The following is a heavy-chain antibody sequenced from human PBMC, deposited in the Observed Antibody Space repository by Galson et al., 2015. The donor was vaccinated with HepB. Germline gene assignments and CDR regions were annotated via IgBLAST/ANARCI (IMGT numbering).Heavy chain of an antibody. Sequence: LRLSCAASGFTFSTYAMSWVRQAPGKGLEWVSAISGSGGSTYYADSVKGRFTISRDNSKNTLYLQMNSLRAEDTAVYYCAKAQQWLAQANYYFDYWGQGTLVTVSS. V-gene: IGHV3-23*01. J-gene: IGHJ4*02. CDR3: AKAQQWLAQANYYFDY. CDR2: ISGSGGST. D-gene: IGHD6-19*01. CDR1: GFTFSTYA.